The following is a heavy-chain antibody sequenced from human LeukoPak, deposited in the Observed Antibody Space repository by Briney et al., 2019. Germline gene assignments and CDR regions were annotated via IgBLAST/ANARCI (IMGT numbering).Heavy chain of an antibody. Sequence: GGSLRLSCSPSGFSFKNYGMHWVRQGPGKGLEWVAYIPYDGSKTYYAESVKGRFTISRDNAKNSLYLQMNSLRAEDTALYYCAKGGIHRGYYYYYMDVWGKGTTVTISS. D-gene: IGHD6-13*01. J-gene: IGHJ6*03. CDR2: IPYDGSKT. CDR3: AKGGIHRGYYYYYMDV. V-gene: IGHV3-30*02. CDR1: GFSFKNYG.